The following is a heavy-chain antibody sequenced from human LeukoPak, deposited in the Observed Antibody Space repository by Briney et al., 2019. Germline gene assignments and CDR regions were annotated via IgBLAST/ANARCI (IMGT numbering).Heavy chain of an antibody. CDR1: GGSISSSSYY. J-gene: IGHJ4*02. D-gene: IGHD4-17*01. CDR3: ARDTDYGDYQD. Sequence: PSETLSLTCTVSGGSISSSSYYWGWIRQPPGKGLEWIGSIYYSGSTNYNPSLKSRVTISVDTSKNQFSLKLSSVTAADTAVYYCARDTDYGDYQDWGQGTLVTVSS. V-gene: IGHV4-39*07. CDR2: IYYSGST.